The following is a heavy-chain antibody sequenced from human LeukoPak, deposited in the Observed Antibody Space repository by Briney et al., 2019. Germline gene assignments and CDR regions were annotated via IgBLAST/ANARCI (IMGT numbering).Heavy chain of an antibody. D-gene: IGHD1-1*01. V-gene: IGHV3-30*02. CDR1: GFTVSSNY. CDR2: IRYDGSNE. J-gene: IGHJ4*02. CDR3: AKPHNNYYFDY. Sequence: GGSLRLSCAASGFTVSSNYMSWVRQAPGKGLEWVAFIRYDGSNEFYADSVKGRFSISRDNSKNILFLQMNSLRAEDTAVYYCAKPHNNYYFDYWGQGTLVTVSS.